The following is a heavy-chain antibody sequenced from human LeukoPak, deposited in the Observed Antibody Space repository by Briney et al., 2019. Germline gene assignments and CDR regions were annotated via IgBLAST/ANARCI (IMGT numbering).Heavy chain of an antibody. CDR2: IYTSGST. V-gene: IGHV4-4*07. D-gene: IGHD6-13*01. CDR3: AREGLSAAAFDY. J-gene: IGHJ4*02. Sequence: SETLSLTCTVSGGSISSYYWSWIRQPAGKGLEWIGRIYTSGSTNYNPSLKSRVTISVDTSKNQFSLKLSSVTAADTAVYYCAREGLSAAAFDYWGQGTLVTVSS. CDR1: GGSISSYY.